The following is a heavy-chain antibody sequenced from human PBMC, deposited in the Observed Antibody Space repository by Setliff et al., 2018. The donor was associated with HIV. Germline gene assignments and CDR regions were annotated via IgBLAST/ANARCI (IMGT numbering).Heavy chain of an antibody. CDR2: IPYSANT. CDR1: GGSISSSSYY. Sequence: SETLSLTCTVSGGSISSSSYYWGWIRQPPGKGLEWIVSIPYSANTNYNPSLKSRVTISADTSKNQLSLNLSSVTAAETAVYYCARVGYHGSGRYSFDYWGQGTLVTVSS. D-gene: IGHD3-10*01. J-gene: IGHJ4*02. V-gene: IGHV4-39*07. CDR3: ARVGYHGSGRYSFDY.